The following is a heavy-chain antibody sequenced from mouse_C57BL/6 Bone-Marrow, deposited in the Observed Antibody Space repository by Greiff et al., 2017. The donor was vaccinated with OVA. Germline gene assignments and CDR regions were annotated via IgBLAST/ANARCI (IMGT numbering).Heavy chain of an antibody. CDR1: GYTFTTYH. D-gene: IGHD1-1*01. CDR3: ARPGDYYGVWFAY. CDR2: FHPYNDDT. Sequence: VQLQQSGAELVKPGASVKLSCKASGYTFTTYHIEWMKQNHGKSLEWIGNFHPYNDDTKYNEKFKGKATLTVEKSSSTVYLELSRLTSDDSAVYYCARPGDYYGVWFAYWGQGTLVTVSA. V-gene: IGHV1-47*01. J-gene: IGHJ3*01.